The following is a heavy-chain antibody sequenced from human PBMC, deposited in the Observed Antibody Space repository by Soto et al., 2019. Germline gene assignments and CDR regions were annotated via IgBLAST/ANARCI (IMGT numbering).Heavy chain of an antibody. CDR1: GYTFTSYG. V-gene: IGHV1-18*01. D-gene: IGHD2-2*01. CDR3: ASALSDIVLVPAAHYGMDV. Sequence: ASVKVSRKASGYTFTSYGITWVRQAPGQGLEWMGWISAYNGNTNYAQKVQGGVTMTTDTYTSTAHMELRFLISDDTAVYYCASALSDIVLVPAAHYGMDVWRQGTTVTVSS. CDR2: ISAYNGNT. J-gene: IGHJ6*02.